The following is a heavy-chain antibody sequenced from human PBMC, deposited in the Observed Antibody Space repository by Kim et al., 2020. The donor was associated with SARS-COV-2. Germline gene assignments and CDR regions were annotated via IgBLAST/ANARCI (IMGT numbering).Heavy chain of an antibody. CDR3: ARGFSAGEPPHTWNSRRSWYFDL. Sequence: SETLSLTCAVYGGSFSGYYWSWIRQPPGKGLEWIGEINHSGSTNYNPSLKSRVTISVDTSKNQVSLKLSSVNAADTAVYYCARGFSAGEPPHTWNSRRSWYFDLWGRGTLVTVSS. D-gene: IGHD1-7*01. J-gene: IGHJ2*01. CDR1: GGSFSGYY. CDR2: INHSGST. V-gene: IGHV4-34*01.